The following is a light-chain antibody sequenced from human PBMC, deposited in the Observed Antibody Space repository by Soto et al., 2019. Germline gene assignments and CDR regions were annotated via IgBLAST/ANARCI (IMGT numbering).Light chain of an antibody. CDR2: DAS. Sequence: ESVVTQSPATLSLSPGERATLSCRASQDVSRYLAWYQQKPGQSPRLLIYDASNRATGVPARFSGSGSGTDFTLTISSLEPEDFSVYYCQQRYNWPVTFGQGTRLEIK. V-gene: IGKV3-11*01. CDR1: QDVSRY. CDR3: QQRYNWPVT. J-gene: IGKJ5*01.